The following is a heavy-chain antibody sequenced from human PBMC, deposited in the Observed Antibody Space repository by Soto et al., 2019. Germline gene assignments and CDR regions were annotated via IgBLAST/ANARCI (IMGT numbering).Heavy chain of an antibody. CDR3: STWGRYCSTTTCSNYSFDY. CDR2: ISPSGGRT. V-gene: IGHV1-46*01. Sequence: ASVKVSCKASGYTFTTYYMHWVRQAPGQGLEWLGIISPSGGRTNYAQKFQGRVSMTRDTSTTTVYMELSSLRSEDTAVYFCSTWGRYCSTTTCSNYSFDYWGQGTLVTVSS. CDR1: GYTFTTYY. J-gene: IGHJ4*02. D-gene: IGHD2-2*01.